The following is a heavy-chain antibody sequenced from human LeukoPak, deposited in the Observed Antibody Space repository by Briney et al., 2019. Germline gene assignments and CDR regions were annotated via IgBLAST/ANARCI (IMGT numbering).Heavy chain of an antibody. CDR3: ARDGHYYDSSGYPVYFDN. Sequence: GGSLRLSCAASGFTFSSYWMSWVRQAPGKGLEWVANIKQDGSEKYYVDSVKGRFTISRDNAKNSLYLQMNSLRAEDTAVYCCARDGHYYDSSGYPVYFDNWGQGTLVTVSS. D-gene: IGHD3-22*01. J-gene: IGHJ4*02. V-gene: IGHV3-7*01. CDR2: IKQDGSEK. CDR1: GFTFSSYW.